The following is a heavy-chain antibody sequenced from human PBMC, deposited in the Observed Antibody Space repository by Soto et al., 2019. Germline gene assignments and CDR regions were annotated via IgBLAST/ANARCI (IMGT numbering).Heavy chain of an antibody. CDR3: VRRRLLGYGPGSYYKTYGMDV. Sequence: SVKVSCKASGGTFLSYAISWVRQAPGQGLEWMGGIIPIFGTANYARKFQGRVTITADESTTTAYMELSSLRSEGTAVYYCVRRRLLGYGPGSYYKTYGMDVWGQGTTVTVSS. D-gene: IGHD3-10*01. CDR2: IIPIFGTA. J-gene: IGHJ6*01. CDR1: GGTFLSYA. V-gene: IGHV1-69*13.